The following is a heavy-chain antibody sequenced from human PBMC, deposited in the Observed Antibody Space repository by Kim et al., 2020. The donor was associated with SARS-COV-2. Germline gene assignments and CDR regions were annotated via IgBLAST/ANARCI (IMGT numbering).Heavy chain of an antibody. J-gene: IGHJ6*02. V-gene: IGHV1-18*01. D-gene: IGHD2-2*01. CDR1: GYTFTSYG. Sequence: ASVKVSCKASGYTFTSYGISWVRQAPGQGLEWMGWISAYNGNTNYAQKLQGRVTMTTDTSTSTAYMELRSLRSDDTAVYYCATGDCSSTSCPPEYYYYGMDVWGQGTTVTVSS. CDR2: ISAYNGNT. CDR3: ATGDCSSTSCPPEYYYYGMDV.